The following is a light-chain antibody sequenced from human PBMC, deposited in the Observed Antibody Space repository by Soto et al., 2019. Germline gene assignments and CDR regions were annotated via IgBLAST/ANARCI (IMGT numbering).Light chain of an antibody. V-gene: IGKV3-15*01. Sequence: IVMTQSPATLSVSPGERVTLSCRASQSVTTNLAWYQQIPGQAPRLLMSDASTRATGIPARFSGSGSGTEFTLTISSLQSDDFAVYYCQQYIKGYTFGQGTKLEIK. CDR2: DAS. J-gene: IGKJ2*01. CDR3: QQYIKGYT. CDR1: QSVTTN.